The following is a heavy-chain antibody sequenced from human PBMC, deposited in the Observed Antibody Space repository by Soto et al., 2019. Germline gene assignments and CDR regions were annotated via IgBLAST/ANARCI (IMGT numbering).Heavy chain of an antibody. CDR1: GFTFSSYA. J-gene: IGHJ5*02. CDR2: ISGSGGST. Sequence: GESLKISCAASGFTFSSYAMSWVRQAPGKGLEWVSAISGSGGSTYYGGSVKGRFTISSDNSKNTLYLQMNSLRAEDTALYYCAKDGSCYDWLTNWFDPWGQGTLVTVSS. V-gene: IGHV3-23*01. D-gene: IGHD5-12*01. CDR3: AKDGSCYDWLTNWFDP.